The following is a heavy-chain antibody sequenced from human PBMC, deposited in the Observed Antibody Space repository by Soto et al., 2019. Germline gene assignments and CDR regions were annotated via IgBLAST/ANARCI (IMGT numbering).Heavy chain of an antibody. CDR3: VKETYDILTGEDYYYYGMDV. V-gene: IGHV3-53*05. CDR2: SYSGGST. Sequence: GGSLRLSCAASGFTVSSNYMSWVRQAPGKGLEWVSVSYSGGSTYYADSVKGRFTISRDNSKNTLYLQMSSLRAEDTAVYYCVKETYDILTGEDYYYYGMDVWGQGTTVTVSS. D-gene: IGHD3-9*01. CDR1: GFTVSSNY. J-gene: IGHJ6*02.